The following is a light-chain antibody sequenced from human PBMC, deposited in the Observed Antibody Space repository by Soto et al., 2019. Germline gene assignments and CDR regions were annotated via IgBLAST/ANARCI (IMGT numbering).Light chain of an antibody. CDR3: QQYSDSPPLFT. CDR1: QSINTS. V-gene: IGKV1-39*01. Sequence: IQMTQSPSSLSASVGDRVTITCRASQSINTSLNWYQQHPGKAPKVLLYGASNLQGGVPSRFSGSGSGSDFTLTISSLQAEDVAVYYCQQYSDSPPLFTFGPGTKVNI. CDR2: GAS. J-gene: IGKJ3*01.